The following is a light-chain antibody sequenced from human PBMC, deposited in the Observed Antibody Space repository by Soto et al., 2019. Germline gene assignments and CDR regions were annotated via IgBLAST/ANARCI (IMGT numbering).Light chain of an antibody. J-gene: IGKJ2*01. CDR3: QQYGSSPRYT. CDR1: QSLSSSY. V-gene: IGKV3-20*01. Sequence: EIVLTQSPGTLSLYPGERATLSCRASQSLSSSYLAWYQQKPGQAPRLLIYGASSRATGIPDRFSGSGSGTDFTLTISRLEPEDSAVYYCQQYGSSPRYTFGQGTKLEIK. CDR2: GAS.